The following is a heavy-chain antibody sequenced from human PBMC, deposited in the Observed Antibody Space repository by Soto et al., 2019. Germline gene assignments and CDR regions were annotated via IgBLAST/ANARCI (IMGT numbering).Heavy chain of an antibody. J-gene: IGHJ6*02. CDR2: IKQDGSEN. V-gene: IGHV3-7*05. CDR3: ARVAHPTYYDFWSGYYTGVNYYYYGIDV. Sequence: EVQLVESGGGLVQPGGSLRLSCAASGFTFSSYWMSWVRQAPGKGLEWVANIKQDGSENYYVDSVKGRFTISRDNAKNSLSLQMHSLRAEDTAVYYCARVAHPTYYDFWSGYYTGVNYYYYGIDVWGQGTTVTVSS. D-gene: IGHD3-3*01. CDR1: GFTFSSYW.